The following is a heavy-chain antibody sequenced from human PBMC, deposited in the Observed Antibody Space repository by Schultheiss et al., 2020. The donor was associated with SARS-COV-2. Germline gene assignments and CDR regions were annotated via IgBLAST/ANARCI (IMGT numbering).Heavy chain of an antibody. CDR1: GYSFSNNG. CDR2: MNPNSGNT. Sequence: ASVKVSCKAAGYSFSNNGITWVRQVPGQGLEWMGWMNPNSGNTGYAQKFQGRVTMTRNTSISTAYMELSSLRSEDTAVYYCARDLRVAAASQTYYYYGMDVWGQGTTVTVSS. V-gene: IGHV1-8*02. CDR3: ARDLRVAAASQTYYYYGMDV. J-gene: IGHJ6*02. D-gene: IGHD6-13*01.